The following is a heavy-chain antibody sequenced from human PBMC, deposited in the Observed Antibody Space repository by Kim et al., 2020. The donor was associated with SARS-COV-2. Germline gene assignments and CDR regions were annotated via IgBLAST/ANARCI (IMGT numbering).Heavy chain of an antibody. V-gene: IGHV3-30*04. CDR2: ISSDGSNG. CDR3: ARPGVAAATYWFDP. Sequence: GGSLRLSCAASGFTFSSYAMLWVRQAPAKGLEWVAVISSDGSNGYYADSVKGRFTISRDNSKNTLYLQMNSLRAEDTAMYYCARPGVAAATYWFDPWGQGTLVTVSS. J-gene: IGHJ5*02. D-gene: IGHD2-15*01. CDR1: GFTFSSYA.